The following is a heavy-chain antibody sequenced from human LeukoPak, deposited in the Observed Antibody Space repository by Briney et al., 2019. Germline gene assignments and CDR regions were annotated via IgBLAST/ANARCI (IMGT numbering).Heavy chain of an antibody. CDR2: ISGSGDST. Sequence: PGGSLRLSCAASGFTFINCVVSWFRQAPGRGLECVSTISGSGDSTYYADSVKGRFTISRDNSKNTLYLQFNSLRAEDTAVYFCAKDRSAYTTMITRRQFWGQGTLVTVSS. D-gene: IGHD3-16*01. V-gene: IGHV3-23*01. CDR3: AKDRSAYTTMITRRQF. CDR1: GFTFINCV. J-gene: IGHJ4*02.